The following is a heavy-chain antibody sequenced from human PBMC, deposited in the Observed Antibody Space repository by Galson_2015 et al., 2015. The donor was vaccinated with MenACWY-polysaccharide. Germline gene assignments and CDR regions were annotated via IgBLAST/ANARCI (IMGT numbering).Heavy chain of an antibody. CDR2: FNTDGSST. D-gene: IGHD2-21*02. V-gene: IGHV3-74*01. Sequence: SLRLSCAASGFTFSSYWMHWVRQAPGEGLVWVSRFNTDGSSTSYADSLKGRFTVSSDNAKNTVYLQMNSLRAEDTAVYDCARDPHCGAGCSIHDAFDVWGQGTKVTVSS. CDR1: GFTFSSYW. J-gene: IGHJ3*01. CDR3: ARDPHCGAGCSIHDAFDV.